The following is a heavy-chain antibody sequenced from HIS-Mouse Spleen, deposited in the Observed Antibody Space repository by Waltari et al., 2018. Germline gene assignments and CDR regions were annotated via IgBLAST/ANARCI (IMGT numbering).Heavy chain of an antibody. CDR1: GNTFTGYY. J-gene: IGHJ5*02. CDR3: ARENSSSWSVGFDP. CDR2: INPNSGGT. V-gene: IGHV1-2*02. D-gene: IGHD6-13*01. Sequence: QVQLVQSGAEVKKPGASVKVSCKASGNTFTGYYLHWVRHAPGQGLDGMGWINPNSGGTNYAQKFQGRVTMTRDTSISTAYMELSRLRSDDTAVYYCARENSSSWSVGFDPWGQGTLVTVSS.